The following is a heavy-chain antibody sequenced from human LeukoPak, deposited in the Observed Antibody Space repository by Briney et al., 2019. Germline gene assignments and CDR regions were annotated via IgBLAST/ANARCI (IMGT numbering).Heavy chain of an antibody. V-gene: IGHV3-15*01. J-gene: IGHJ4*02. D-gene: IGHD4-17*01. CDR2: IKSKTNSGTT. CDR3: TTEGDYGVYTF. Sequence: GGSLRLSCAASGFTFSNAWMSWVRQAPGKGLEWVGRIKSKTNSGTTDYAAPVKGRFTISRDDSKNTLYLQMNSLKTEDTAVYYCTTEGDYGVYTFWGGGT. CDR1: GFTFSNAW.